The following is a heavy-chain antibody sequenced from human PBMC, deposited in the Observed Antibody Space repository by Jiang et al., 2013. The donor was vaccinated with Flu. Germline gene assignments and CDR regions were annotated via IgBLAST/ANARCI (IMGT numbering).Heavy chain of an antibody. D-gene: IGHD1-26*01. Sequence: LLKPSETLSLTCTVSGDSLTNTNYYWGWIRLPPGKGLEWIGSVYYGSTYYNPSLSSRVTISADTSKKQFSLNLSSVTAADTAVYYCARHRGGRYRGNYYFFDYWGQGTLVTVSS. CDR1: GDSLTNTNYY. V-gene: IGHV4-39*01. J-gene: IGHJ4*02. CDR3: ARHRGGRYRGNYYFFDY. CDR2: VYYGST.